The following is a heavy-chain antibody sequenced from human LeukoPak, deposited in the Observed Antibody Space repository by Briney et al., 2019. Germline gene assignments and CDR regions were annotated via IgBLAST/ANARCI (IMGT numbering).Heavy chain of an antibody. J-gene: IGHJ4*02. V-gene: IGHV3-48*01. Sequence: GGGLRLSCAASGFTFSSYSMNWVRQAPGKGLEWVSYIGGSSSTIYYAGSVKGRFTISRDNSKNTLYLQMHSLRAEDTAVYYCARAPLSGNSYSGSYYPDYWGQGTLVTVSS. CDR1: GFTFSSYS. CDR2: IGGSSSTI. D-gene: IGHD1-26*01. CDR3: ARAPLSGNSYSGSYYPDY.